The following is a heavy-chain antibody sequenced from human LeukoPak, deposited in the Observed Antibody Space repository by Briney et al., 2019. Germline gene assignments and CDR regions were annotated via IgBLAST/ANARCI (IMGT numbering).Heavy chain of an antibody. V-gene: IGHV1-18*01. D-gene: IGHD6-13*01. J-gene: IGHJ6*02. Sequence: ASVKVSCKASGYTCISYGISWVRQAPGQGLEWMGWISAYNGNTNYAQKLQGRVTMTTDTSTSTAYMELRSLRSDDTAVYYCAAQYSSSWSLYYYGMDVWGQGTTVTVSS. CDR1: GYTCISYG. CDR3: AAQYSSSWSLYYYGMDV. CDR2: ISAYNGNT.